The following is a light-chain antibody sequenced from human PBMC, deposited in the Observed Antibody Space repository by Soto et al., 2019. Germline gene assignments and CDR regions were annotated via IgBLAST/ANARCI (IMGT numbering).Light chain of an antibody. CDR3: QQSYSSAVT. CDR1: QSISSS. V-gene: IGKV1-39*01. J-gene: IGKJ1*01. CDR2: GGS. Sequence: DIQMTQSPSFLSASVGDRVTITCRASQSISSSLNWYQQTPGKAPKLLIYGGSTLQSGVPSRFSGSGSGTDCSLTISSLQPGDFATYYCQQSYSSAVTFGQGTKVEIQ.